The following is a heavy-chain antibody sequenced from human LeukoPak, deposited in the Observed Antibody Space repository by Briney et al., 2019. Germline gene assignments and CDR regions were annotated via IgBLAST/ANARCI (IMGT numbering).Heavy chain of an antibody. CDR3: ARDYADYVGYFFFDY. CDR1: GFTFNNYA. Sequence: GGSLRLSCAASGFTFNNYAMNWVRQAPGKGLEWVSPISGGGETTYADSAKGRFTISRDNSQNTLYLQMNSLRAEDTAVYYCARDYADYVGYFFFDYWGQGTLVTVSS. J-gene: IGHJ4*02. D-gene: IGHD4-17*01. V-gene: IGHV3-23*01. CDR2: ISGGGETT.